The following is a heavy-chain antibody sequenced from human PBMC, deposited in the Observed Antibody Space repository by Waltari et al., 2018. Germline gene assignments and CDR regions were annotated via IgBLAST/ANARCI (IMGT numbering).Heavy chain of an antibody. J-gene: IGHJ6*02. V-gene: IGHV3-30*18. CDR3: AKDLRVYATYPYYYYGMDV. Sequence: TFSSYGMHWVRQAPGKGLEWVAVISYDGSNKYYADSVKGRFTISRDNSKNTLYLQMNSLRAEDTAVYYCAKDLRVYATYPYYYYGMDVWGQGTTVTVSS. D-gene: IGHD2-8*01. CDR1: TFSSYG. CDR2: ISYDGSNK.